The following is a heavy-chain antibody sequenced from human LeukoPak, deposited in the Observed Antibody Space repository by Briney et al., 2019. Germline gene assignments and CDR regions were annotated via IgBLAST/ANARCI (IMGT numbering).Heavy chain of an antibody. CDR3: ASCYGYYYYGMDV. Sequence: GGSLRLSCAASGFTFSSYAMSWVRQAPGKGLEWVSAISGSGGSTYYADSVKGRFTISRDNSKNTLYLQMNSLRAEDTAVYYCASCYGYYYYGMDVWGQGTTVTVSS. V-gene: IGHV3-23*01. J-gene: IGHJ6*02. CDR2: ISGSGGST. D-gene: IGHD2-15*01. CDR1: GFTFSSYA.